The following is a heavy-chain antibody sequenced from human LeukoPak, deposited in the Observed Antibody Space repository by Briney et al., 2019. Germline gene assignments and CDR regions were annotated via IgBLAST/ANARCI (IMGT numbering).Heavy chain of an antibody. Sequence: PGRSLRLSCAASGFTFSSYGMHWVRQAPGKGLEWVAVIWYDGSNKYYADSVKGRFTISRDNSKNTMFLQMNSMRAEDTAVYYCAKEPRYCSSSSCYDYGGQGTLVTVSS. J-gene: IGHJ4*02. D-gene: IGHD2-2*01. CDR1: GFTFSSYG. V-gene: IGHV3-33*06. CDR2: IWYDGSNK. CDR3: AKEPRYCSSSSCYDY.